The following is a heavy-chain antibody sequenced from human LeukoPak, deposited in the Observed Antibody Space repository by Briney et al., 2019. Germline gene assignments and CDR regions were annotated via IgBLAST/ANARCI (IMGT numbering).Heavy chain of an antibody. CDR1: GGTFSSYA. CDR2: IIPILGIA. J-gene: IGHJ4*02. Sequence: GASVKVSCKASGGTFSSYAISWVRQAPGQGLEWMGRIIPILGIANYAQKFQGRVTITADKSTSTAYMELSSLRSEDTAVYYCARELELQRGLLGRTRWGQGTLVTVSS. CDR3: ARELELQRGLLGRTR. V-gene: IGHV1-69*04. D-gene: IGHD1-7*01.